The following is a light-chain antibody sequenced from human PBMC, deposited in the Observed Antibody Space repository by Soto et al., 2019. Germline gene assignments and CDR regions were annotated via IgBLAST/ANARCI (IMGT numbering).Light chain of an antibody. CDR3: SSYTSSSTLV. J-gene: IGLJ1*01. CDR1: SSDVGGYNY. Sequence: QSALTQPPSASGSPGQSVTISCTGTSSDVGGYNYVSWYQQHPDKAPKLMIYEVSNRPSGVSNRFSGSKSGNTASLTISGLQAEDEADYYCSSYTSSSTLVFGTGTKLTVL. CDR2: EVS. V-gene: IGLV2-14*01.